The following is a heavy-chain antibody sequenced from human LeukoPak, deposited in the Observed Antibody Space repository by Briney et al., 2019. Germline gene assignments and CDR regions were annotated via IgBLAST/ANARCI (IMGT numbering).Heavy chain of an antibody. CDR2: ISYSGNT. CDR3: ARPGNGFYDSSACYLS. V-gene: IGHV4-39*01. J-gene: IGHJ5*02. Sequence: SETLSLTCTVSGGSISSSYYYWGWIRQPPGKGLEWVGSISYSGNTYYNSSLKSRVTISVDTSKNQFSLRLTSVTVADTAVYYCARPGNGFYDSSACYLSWGQGTLVTVSS. CDR1: GGSISSSYYY. D-gene: IGHD3-22*01.